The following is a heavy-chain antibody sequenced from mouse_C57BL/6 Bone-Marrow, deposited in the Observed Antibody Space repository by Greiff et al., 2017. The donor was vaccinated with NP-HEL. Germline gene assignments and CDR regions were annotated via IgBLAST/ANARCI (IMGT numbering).Heavy chain of an antibody. J-gene: IGHJ3*01. V-gene: IGHV3-1*01. CDR3: AREGYYYGSSYAWFAY. CDR2: ISYSGST. Sequence: EVQLVESGPGMVKPSQSLSLTCTVTGYSITSGYDWHWIRHFPGNKLEWMGYISYSGSTNYNPSLKSRISITHDTSKNHFFLKLNSVTTEDTATYYCAREGYYYGSSYAWFAYWGQGTLVTVSA. D-gene: IGHD1-1*01. CDR1: GYSITSGYD.